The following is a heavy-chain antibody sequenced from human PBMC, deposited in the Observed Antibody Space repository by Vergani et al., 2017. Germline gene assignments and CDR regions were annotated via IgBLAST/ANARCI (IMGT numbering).Heavy chain of an antibody. V-gene: IGHV1-2*02. D-gene: IGHD3-3*01. CDR3: VGGDFWSGTPVDAFDI. J-gene: IGHJ3*02. CDR1: GYTFTGYY. CDR2: INPNSGGT. Sequence: QVQLVQSGAEVKKPGASVKVSCKASGYTFTGYYMHWVRQAPGQGLEWMGWINPNSGGTNYAQKFQGRVTMTRDTSSSTAYMELSRLRSDDTAVYYCVGGDFWSGTPVDAFDIWGQGTMVTVSS.